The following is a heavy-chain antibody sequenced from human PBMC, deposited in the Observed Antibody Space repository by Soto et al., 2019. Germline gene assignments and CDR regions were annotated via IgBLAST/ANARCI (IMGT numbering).Heavy chain of an antibody. CDR3: VQSRCGGDCLQSYSSHSYYGLDV. Sequence: SGPTLVNPTQTLTLTCTFSGFSLSTSGMCVSWIRQPPGKALEWLAFIYWDDDKRYNPSLKSRLTITKDTSKNQVVLTMTNMDPVDTATYYCVQSRCGGDCLQSYSSHSYYGLDVWGQGTTVTVSS. J-gene: IGHJ6*02. CDR1: GFSLSTSGMC. D-gene: IGHD2-21*01. CDR2: IYWDDDK. V-gene: IGHV2-5*08.